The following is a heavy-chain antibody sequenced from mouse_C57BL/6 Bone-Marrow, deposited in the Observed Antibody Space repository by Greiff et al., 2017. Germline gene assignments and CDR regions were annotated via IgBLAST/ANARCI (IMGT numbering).Heavy chain of an antibody. CDR3: ARFPTTVVATDDAMDY. D-gene: IGHD1-1*01. V-gene: IGHV1-55*01. CDR2: FYPGSGST. Sequence: QVQLQQPGAELVKPGASVRMSCKASGYTFTSYWITWVKQRPGQGLEWIGDFYPGSGSTNYNEKFKSKAKLTVDTSSSTAYMQLSSRTSEDAAVDYCARFPTTVVATDDAMDYWGQGTSVTVSS. CDR1: GYTFTSYW. J-gene: IGHJ4*01.